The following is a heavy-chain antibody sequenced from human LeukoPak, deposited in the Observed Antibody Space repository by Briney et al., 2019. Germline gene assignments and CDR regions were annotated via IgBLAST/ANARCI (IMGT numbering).Heavy chain of an antibody. Sequence: PGGSLRLSCAASGFTFSSYSMNWVRQAPGKGLEWVSSISSSSSYIYYADSVKGRFTISRDNAKNSLYLQMNSLRAEDTAVYYCARDASEQQLVLQTEYYYYGMDVWGQGTTVTVSS. CDR2: ISSSSSYI. CDR3: ARDASEQQLVLQTEYYYYGMDV. J-gene: IGHJ6*02. CDR1: GFTFSSYS. V-gene: IGHV3-21*01. D-gene: IGHD6-13*01.